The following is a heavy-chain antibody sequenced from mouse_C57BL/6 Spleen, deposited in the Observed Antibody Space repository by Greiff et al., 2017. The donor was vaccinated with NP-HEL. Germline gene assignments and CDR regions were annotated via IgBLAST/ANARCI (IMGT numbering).Heavy chain of an antibody. CDR2: IYPGDGDT. V-gene: IGHV1-80*01. CDR3: ARKDRHYYAMDY. D-gene: IGHD2-14*01. J-gene: IGHJ4*01. CDR1: GYAFSSYW. Sequence: QVHVKQSGAELVKPGASVKISCKASGYAFSSYWMNWVKQRPGKGLEWIGQIYPGDGDTNYNGKFKGKATLTADKSSSTAYMQLSSLTSEDSAVYFCARKDRHYYAMDYWGQGTSVTVSS.